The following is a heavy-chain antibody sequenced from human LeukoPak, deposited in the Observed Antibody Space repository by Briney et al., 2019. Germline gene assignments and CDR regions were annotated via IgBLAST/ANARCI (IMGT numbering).Heavy chain of an antibody. J-gene: IGHJ4*02. CDR3: ARGYSSGWYQVDY. D-gene: IGHD6-19*01. V-gene: IGHV4-34*01. CDR2: INHSGNT. CDR1: GGSFSDYY. Sequence: SETLSLTCAVYGGSFSDYYWSWIRQPPGKGLEWIGEINHSGNTNYNPSLKSRVTISVDTSKNQFSPKLSSVTAADTAVYYCARGYSSGWYQVDYWGQGTLVTVSS.